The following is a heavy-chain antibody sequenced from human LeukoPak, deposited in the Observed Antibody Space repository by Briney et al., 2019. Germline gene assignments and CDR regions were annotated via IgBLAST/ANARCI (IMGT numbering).Heavy chain of an antibody. V-gene: IGHV3-11*01. Sequence: PGGSLRLSCAASGFTFSDYYMSWIRQAPGKGLEWVSYISSSGSTIYYADSVKGRFTISRDNAKNSLYLQMNSLRAEDTAVYYCARDDYDYVWGSYYQVTQPINGMDVWGQGTTVTVSS. CDR2: ISSSGSTI. CDR3: ARDDYDYVWGSYYQVTQPINGMDV. J-gene: IGHJ6*02. D-gene: IGHD3-16*01. CDR1: GFTFSDYY.